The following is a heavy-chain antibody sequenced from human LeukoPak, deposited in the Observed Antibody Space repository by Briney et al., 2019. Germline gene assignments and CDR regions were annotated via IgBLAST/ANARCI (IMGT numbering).Heavy chain of an antibody. D-gene: IGHD3-22*01. V-gene: IGHV3-23*01. CDR3: AKDTLIVVVNTPYYFDY. Sequence: GGTLRLSCSASGFTFSNHAMNWVRQAPGKGLEWVSGISGSGGSTYYADSVKGRFTISRDNSKNTLYLQMNSLRAEDTAVYYCAKDTLIVVVNTPYYFDYWGQGTLVTVSS. CDR2: ISGSGGST. J-gene: IGHJ4*02. CDR1: GFTFSNHA.